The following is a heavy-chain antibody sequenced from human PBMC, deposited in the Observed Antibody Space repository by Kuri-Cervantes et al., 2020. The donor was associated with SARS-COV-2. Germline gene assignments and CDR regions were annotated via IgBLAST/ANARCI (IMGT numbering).Heavy chain of an antibody. D-gene: IGHD6-13*01. Sequence: ESLKISCTVSGGSISSSSYYWGWIRQPPGKGLEWIGSIYYSGSTYYNPSLKSRVTISVDTSKNQFSLKLSSVTAADTAVYYCARRLGYSSSWTPYYFDYWGQGTLVTVSS. V-gene: IGHV4-39*01. CDR1: GGSISSSSYY. J-gene: IGHJ4*02. CDR2: IYYSGST. CDR3: ARRLGYSSSWTPYYFDY.